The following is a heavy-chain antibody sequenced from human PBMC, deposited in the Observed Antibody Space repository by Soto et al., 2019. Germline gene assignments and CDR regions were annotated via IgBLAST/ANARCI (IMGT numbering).Heavy chain of an antibody. CDR2: IYYSGST. CDR1: GGSISSSSYY. J-gene: IGHJ5*02. CDR3: AREYRPHGTMNWFDP. D-gene: IGHD2-2*02. Sequence: SETLSLTCTVSGGSISSSSYYWGWIRQPPGKGLEWIGSIYYSGSTYYNPSLKSRVTISVDTSKNQFSLKLSSVTAADTAVYYCAREYRPHGTMNWFDPWGQGTLVTV. V-gene: IGHV4-39*02.